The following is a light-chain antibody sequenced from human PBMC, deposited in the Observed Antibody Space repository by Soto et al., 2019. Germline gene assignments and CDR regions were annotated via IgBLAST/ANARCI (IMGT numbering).Light chain of an antibody. CDR1: SSDVGAYNY. CDR3: CSYTTSSTYV. Sequence: QSALTQPPSASGSPGQTVAISCTGTSSDVGAYNYVSWYQQHPGKAPKLMIYDVIERPSGVPARFSGSKSGNTASLTVSGLQPDDEADYYCCSYTTSSTYVFGTGTQLTVL. V-gene: IGLV2-8*01. CDR2: DVI. J-gene: IGLJ1*01.